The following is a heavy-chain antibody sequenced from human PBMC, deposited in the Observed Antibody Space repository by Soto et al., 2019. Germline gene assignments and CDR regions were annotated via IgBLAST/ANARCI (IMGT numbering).Heavy chain of an antibody. CDR1: VFTFSSYA. J-gene: IGHJ4*02. V-gene: IGHV3-23*01. CDR3: EKDLPDTAIYC. Sequence: WGSLRLSCAASVFTFSSYAMSWVRQAPGKGLEWVSAISGSGGSTYYADSVKGRFNISRDNSKNTLYLQMNSPRAEDTAVYYCEKDLPDTAIYCWRQGTLVTVSS. CDR2: ISGSGGST. D-gene: IGHD5-18*01.